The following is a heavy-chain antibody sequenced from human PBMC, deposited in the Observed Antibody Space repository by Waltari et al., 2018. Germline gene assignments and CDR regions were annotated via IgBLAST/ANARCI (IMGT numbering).Heavy chain of an antibody. CDR3: AEAGLYVRDYYYDYSMGV. CDR1: GFTFSSYA. D-gene: IGHD3-16*01. J-gene: IGHJ6*02. V-gene: IGHV3-23*01. Sequence: EVQLLESGGGLVQPGGSLRLSCAASGFTFSSYAMSWVRQAPGKGLEWVSSISGSGAARNYADSVKGRFTISRDNSKNTLYLQMISLRAEDTAVYYCAEAGLYVRDYYYDYSMGVWGQGTTVTVSS. CDR2: ISGSGAAR.